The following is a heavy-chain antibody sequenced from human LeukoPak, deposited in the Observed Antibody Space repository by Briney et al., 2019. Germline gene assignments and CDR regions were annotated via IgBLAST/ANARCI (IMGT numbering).Heavy chain of an antibody. J-gene: IGHJ3*02. CDR3: ARASSSLDAFDI. V-gene: IGHV4-4*02. CDR1: GGSISSNNW. Sequence: PSETLSLTCAVSGGSISSNNWWIWVRQSPEKGLEWIGEIYHDGSTNYNPSLKSRVTISMDKSKNQLSLKLNFVTAADTAVYYCARASSSLDAFDIWGQGTMVTVSS. CDR2: IYHDGST. D-gene: IGHD6-6*01.